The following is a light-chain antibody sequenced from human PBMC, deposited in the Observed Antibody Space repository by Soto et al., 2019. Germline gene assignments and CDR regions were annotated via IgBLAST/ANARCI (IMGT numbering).Light chain of an antibody. V-gene: IGKV3-15*01. CDR1: QSVGSN. Sequence: EIVLTHSPATLSVSPGERATLSCRASQSVGSNFAWYQQRPGQPPRLLIYDASTRATDIPARFSGGGSGTEFTLTISSLQSEDLAVYYCQQYNNWPYTFGQGTKLQIK. CDR2: DAS. CDR3: QQYNNWPYT. J-gene: IGKJ2*01.